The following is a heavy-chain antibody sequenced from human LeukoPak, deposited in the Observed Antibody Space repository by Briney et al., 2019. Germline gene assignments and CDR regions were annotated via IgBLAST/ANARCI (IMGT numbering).Heavy chain of an antibody. CDR1: GYTFTSYG. CDR2: ISAYNGNT. V-gene: IGHV1-18*01. J-gene: IGHJ6*03. CDR3: ARVGSLYSSSWYRNYYYYYRDV. D-gene: IGHD6-13*01. Sequence: ASVKVSCKASGYTFTSYGISWVRQAPGQGLEWMGWISAYNGNTNYAQKLQGRVTMTTDTSTSTAYMELRSLRSDDTAVYYCARVGSLYSSSWYRNYYYYYRDVRGKGTTVTVSS.